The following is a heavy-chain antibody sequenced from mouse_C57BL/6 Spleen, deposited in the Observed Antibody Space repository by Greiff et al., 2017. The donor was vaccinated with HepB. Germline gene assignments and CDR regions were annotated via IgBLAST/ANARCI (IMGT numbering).Heavy chain of an antibody. D-gene: IGHD4-1*01. V-gene: IGHV1-61*01. CDR1: GYTFTSYW. CDR3: ARSALGYYYAMDY. CDR2: IYPSDSET. Sequence: QVQLQQPGAELVRPGSSVKLSCKASGYTFTSYWMDWVKQRPGQGLEWIGNIYPSDSETHYNQKFKDKATLTVDKSSSTAYMQLSSLTSEDSAVYYCARSALGYYYAMDYWGQGTSVTVSS. J-gene: IGHJ4*01.